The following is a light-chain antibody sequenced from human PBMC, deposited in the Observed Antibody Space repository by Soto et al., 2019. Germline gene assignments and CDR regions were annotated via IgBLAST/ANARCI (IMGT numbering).Light chain of an antibody. CDR3: QQLNSYSQT. V-gene: IGKV1-9*01. CDR1: QGISSY. Sequence: IHLTHSPSSLSASLGDIVTITFRASQGISSYLAWYQQKPGKAPKLLIYAASTLQSGVPSRFSGSGSGTDFTLTISSLQPEDFATYYCQQLNSYSQTFGQGTKVDIK. CDR2: AAS. J-gene: IGKJ1*01.